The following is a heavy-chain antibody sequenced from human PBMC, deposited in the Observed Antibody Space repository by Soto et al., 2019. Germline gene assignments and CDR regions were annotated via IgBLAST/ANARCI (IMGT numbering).Heavy chain of an antibody. V-gene: IGHV3-33*01. CDR1: GFTFSSYE. J-gene: IGHJ5*02. D-gene: IGHD1-7*01. CDR3: ARGPPHLELSANWFDP. Sequence: PGGSLRLSCAASGFTFSSYEMHWVRQAPGKGLEWVAIIWYDGSNKYYADSVKGRFTISRDNPRNTLYLQMNSLRAEDTAVYYCARGPPHLELSANWFDPWGQGTLVTVSS. CDR2: IWYDGSNK.